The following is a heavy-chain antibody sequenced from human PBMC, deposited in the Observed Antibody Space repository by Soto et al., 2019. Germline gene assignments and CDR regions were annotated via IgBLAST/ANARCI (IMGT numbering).Heavy chain of an antibody. CDR1: EGNIVSHD. Sequence: LPNTVSEGNIVSHDCSWIMQNPRKGLEWIGYIYYSGSTNYNPSLKSRVTISVDTSKNQFSLKLSSVTAADTAVYYFARIFPNTYLVYVFDYWGQGTLVTGFS. D-gene: IGHD2-2*02. J-gene: IGHJ4*02. CDR2: IYYSGST. CDR3: ARIFPNTYLVYVFDY. V-gene: IGHV4-59*11.